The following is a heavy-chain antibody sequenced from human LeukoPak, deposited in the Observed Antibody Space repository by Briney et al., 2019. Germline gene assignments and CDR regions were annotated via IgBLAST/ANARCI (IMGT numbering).Heavy chain of an antibody. J-gene: IGHJ4*02. V-gene: IGHV1-69*06. CDR1: GYTFTNYH. CDR3: ARDRGGYSGYEPNYFDY. D-gene: IGHD5-12*01. Sequence: ASVKVSCKASGYTFTNYHMHWVRQAPGQGLEWMGGIIPIFGTANYAQKFQGRVTITADKSTSTAYMELSSLRSEDTAVYYCARDRGGYSGYEPNYFDYWGQGTLVTVSS. CDR2: IIPIFGTA.